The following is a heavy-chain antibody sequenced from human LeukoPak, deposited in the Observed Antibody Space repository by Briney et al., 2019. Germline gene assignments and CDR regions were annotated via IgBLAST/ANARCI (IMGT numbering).Heavy chain of an antibody. D-gene: IGHD6-13*01. CDR1: GFIVRSNY. CDR2: IYRGAST. Sequence: GGSLRLSWPASGFIVRSNYMSWVRPAPRQGLDWVSVIYRGASTYYADTVKGRFTISRDNSKNTLYLQMNSLRAEDTAVYYCARFARNIAAAGYYFDYWGQGTLVTVSS. V-gene: IGHV3-53*01. CDR3: ARFARNIAAAGYYFDY. J-gene: IGHJ4*02.